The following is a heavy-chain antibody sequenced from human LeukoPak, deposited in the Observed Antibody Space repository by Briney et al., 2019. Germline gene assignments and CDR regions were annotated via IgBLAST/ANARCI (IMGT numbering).Heavy chain of an antibody. CDR2: ISYDGSNK. CDR1: GFTFSSYA. V-gene: IGHV3-30*04. CDR3: AKDGSVMVNPTYYFDH. J-gene: IGHJ4*02. Sequence: PGGSLRLSCAASGFTFSSYAMHWVRQAPGKGLEWVAVISYDGSNKYYADSVKGRFTISRDNSKNTLYLQMNSLRAEDTAVYYCAKDGSVMVNPTYYFDHWGQGVLVTVSS. D-gene: IGHD3-22*01.